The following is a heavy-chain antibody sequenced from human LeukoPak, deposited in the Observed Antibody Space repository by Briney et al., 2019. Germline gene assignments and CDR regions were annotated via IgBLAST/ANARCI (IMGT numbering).Heavy chain of an antibody. D-gene: IGHD2-15*01. CDR3: ARERYCSGGSCFNFDY. CDR2: IIPIFGTA. Sequence: GASVKVSCKASGGTFSSYAISWVRQAPGQGLEWMGGIIPIFGTANYAQKFQGRVTITADESTSTAYMELSSLRSEDTAVYYCARERYCSGGSCFNFDYWGQGTLDTVSS. CDR1: GGTFSSYA. V-gene: IGHV1-69*13. J-gene: IGHJ4*02.